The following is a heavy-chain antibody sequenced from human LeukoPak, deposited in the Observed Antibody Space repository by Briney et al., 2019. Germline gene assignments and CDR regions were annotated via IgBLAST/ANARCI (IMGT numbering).Heavy chain of an antibody. CDR3: ARDRRAYCSSTSCYVPHYYYMDV. Sequence: NPSETLSLTCTVSGGSISSYYWSCIRQPAGKGLEWIGRIYTSGSTNYNPSLKSRVTMSVDTSKNQFSLKLSSVTAADTAVYYCARDRRAYCSSTSCYVPHYYYMDVWGKGTTVTISS. J-gene: IGHJ6*03. V-gene: IGHV4-4*07. CDR2: IYTSGST. D-gene: IGHD2-2*01. CDR1: GGSISSYY.